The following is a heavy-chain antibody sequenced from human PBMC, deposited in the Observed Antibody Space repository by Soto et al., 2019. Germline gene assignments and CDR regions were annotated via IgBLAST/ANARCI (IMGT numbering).Heavy chain of an antibody. J-gene: IGHJ4*02. V-gene: IGHV4-34*01. Sequence: SETLSLTCAFYVGSFSVYYWSWIRQPPGKGLEWIGEINHSGSTNYNPSLKSRVTISVDTSKNQFSLKLSSVTAADTAVYYCALTWIQLSYFDYWGQGTLVTSPQ. CDR1: VGSFSVYY. D-gene: IGHD5-18*01. CDR3: ALTWIQLSYFDY. CDR2: INHSGST.